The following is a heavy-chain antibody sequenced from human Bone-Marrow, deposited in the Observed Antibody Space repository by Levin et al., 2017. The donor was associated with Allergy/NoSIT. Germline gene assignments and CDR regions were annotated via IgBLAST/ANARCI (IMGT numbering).Heavy chain of an antibody. Sequence: GGSLRLSCAASGFTFSSYAMHWVRQAPGKGLEWVAVISYDGSNKYYADSVKGRFTISRDNSKNTLYLQMNSLRAEDTAVYYCARHDSLASWGQGTLVTVSS. V-gene: IGHV3-30*04. CDR1: GFTFSSYA. D-gene: IGHD2-15*01. CDR2: ISYDGSNK. CDR3: ARHDSLAS. J-gene: IGHJ4*02.